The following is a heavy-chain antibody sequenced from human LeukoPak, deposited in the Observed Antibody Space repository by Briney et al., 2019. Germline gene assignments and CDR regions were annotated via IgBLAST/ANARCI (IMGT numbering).Heavy chain of an antibody. D-gene: IGHD3-22*01. Sequence: SVKVSCKASGGTFISYAISWVRQAPGQGLEWMGGIIPIFGTANYAQKFRGRVTITADESTSTAYMELSSLRSEDTAVYYCATQEPDSSGYSFWGQGTLVTVSS. J-gene: IGHJ4*02. V-gene: IGHV1-69*13. CDR1: GGTFISYA. CDR2: IIPIFGTA. CDR3: ATQEPDSSGYSF.